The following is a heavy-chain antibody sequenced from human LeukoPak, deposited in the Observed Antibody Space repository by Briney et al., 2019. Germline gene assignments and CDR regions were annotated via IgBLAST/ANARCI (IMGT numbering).Heavy chain of an antibody. J-gene: IGHJ3*02. CDR3: ARYRSSSSSRGAFDI. D-gene: IGHD6-6*01. Sequence: PSETLSLTCTVSGGSISSSSYYWGWIRQPPGKGLEWIGSIYYSGSTYYNPSLKSRVTISVDTSKNQFSLKLSSVTAADTAVYYCARYRSSSSSRGAFDIWGQGTMVTVSS. CDR2: IYYSGST. CDR1: GGSISSSSYY. V-gene: IGHV4-39*01.